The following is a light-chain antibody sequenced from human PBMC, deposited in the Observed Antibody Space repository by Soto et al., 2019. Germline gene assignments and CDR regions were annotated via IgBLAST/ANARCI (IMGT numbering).Light chain of an antibody. CDR2: DTS. CDR1: TGTVTSGHY. J-gene: IGLJ3*02. V-gene: IGLV7-46*01. Sequence: QAVVTQETSMSVSPGGTVTLTCGSSTGTVTSGHYPYWFQQKPGQAPRTLIYDTSNKQSWTPARFSGSLLGCKAALTLSGAQPEDEADYSCLLPYSDAWVFGGGTKLTVL. CDR3: LLPYSDAWV.